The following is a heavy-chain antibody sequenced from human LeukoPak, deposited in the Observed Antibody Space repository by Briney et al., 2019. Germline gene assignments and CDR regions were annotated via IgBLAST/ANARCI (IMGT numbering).Heavy chain of an antibody. Sequence: GGSLRLSCAVSRLTFSNYALSWVRQPPGKGLEWVSGISGTIISTYYADSVKGRFTISGDNSKNTLYLQMDSLRVEDTAVYYCAKLAVGYSDSDSAFWGQGTLVAVSS. CDR1: RLTFSNYA. CDR3: AKLAVGYSDSDSAF. V-gene: IGHV3-23*01. D-gene: IGHD5-12*01. CDR2: ISGTIIST. J-gene: IGHJ4*02.